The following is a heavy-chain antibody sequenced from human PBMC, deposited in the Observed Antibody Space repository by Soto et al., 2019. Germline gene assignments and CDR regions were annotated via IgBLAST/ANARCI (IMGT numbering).Heavy chain of an antibody. J-gene: IGHJ6*02. CDR3: ARVSGHYYYGVGV. V-gene: IGHV4-30-4*01. CDR2: IYYGGNT. Sequence: QVQLQESGPGLVKSSETLSLTCNVFGGSISNGDYYWSWIRQPPGKGLQYIGYIYYGGNTNYNPSLKSRLTMSIDRSANHFSLTLTSVTAADTAVYYCARVSGHYYYGVGVWGQGTTVIVSS. CDR1: GGSISNGDYY.